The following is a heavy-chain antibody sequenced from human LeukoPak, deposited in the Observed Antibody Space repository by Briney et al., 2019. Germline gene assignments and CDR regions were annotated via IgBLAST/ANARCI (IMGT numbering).Heavy chain of an antibody. CDR3: ARGRPTYYDILTGYYKAFDI. Sequence: ASVKVSCKASGYTFTSYVINWVRQATGQGLEWMGWMNPNSGNTGYAQKFQGRVTMTRNTSISTAYMELSSLRSEDTAVYYCARGRPTYYDILTGYYKAFDIWGQGTMVTVSS. CDR2: MNPNSGNT. D-gene: IGHD3-9*01. CDR1: GYTFTSYV. V-gene: IGHV1-8*01. J-gene: IGHJ3*02.